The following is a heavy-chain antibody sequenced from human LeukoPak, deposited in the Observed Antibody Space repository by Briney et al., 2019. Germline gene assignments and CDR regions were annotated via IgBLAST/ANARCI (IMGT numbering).Heavy chain of an antibody. D-gene: IGHD6-6*01. CDR3: AREQNSSAGS. J-gene: IGHJ5*02. CDR1: DGFISSSSHY. Sequence: SETLSLTCTVSDGFISSSSHYWAWIRQPPGKGLEWIGSIYSGSTYYSPSLKSRVTISVDTSKNQFSLKLSSVTAADTAVYYCAREQNSSAGSWGQGTLVTVSS. CDR2: IYSGST. V-gene: IGHV4-39*07.